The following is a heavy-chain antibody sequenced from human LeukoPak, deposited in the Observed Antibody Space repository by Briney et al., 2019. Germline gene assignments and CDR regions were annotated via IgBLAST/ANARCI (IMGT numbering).Heavy chain of an antibody. CDR3: ARGVSRDIVATRPHYYYYGMDV. CDR1: GYTFTGYY. Sequence: GASVKVSCKASGYTFTGYYMHWVRQAPGQGLEWMGWINPNSGGTNYAQKFQGWVTMTRDTSISTAYMELSRLRSDDTAVYYCARGVSRDIVATRPHYYYYGMDVWGQGTTVTVSS. D-gene: IGHD5-12*01. J-gene: IGHJ6*02. V-gene: IGHV1-2*04. CDR2: INPNSGGT.